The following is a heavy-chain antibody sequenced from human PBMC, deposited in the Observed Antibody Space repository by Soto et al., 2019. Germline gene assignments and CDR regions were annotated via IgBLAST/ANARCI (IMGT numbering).Heavy chain of an antibody. D-gene: IGHD3-10*01. CDR2: ISGSGGST. V-gene: IGHV3-23*01. J-gene: IGHJ4*02. Sequence: GGSLRLSCAASGFTFSSYAMSWVRQAPGKGLEWVSAISGSGGSTYYADSVKGRFTTSRDNSKNTLYLQMNSLRAEDTAVYYRAKDLGGITMVRGVSVDYWGQGTLVTVSS. CDR1: GFTFSSYA. CDR3: AKDLGGITMVRGVSVDY.